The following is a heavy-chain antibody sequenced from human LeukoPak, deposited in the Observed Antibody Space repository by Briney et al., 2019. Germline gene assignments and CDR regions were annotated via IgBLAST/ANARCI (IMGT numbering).Heavy chain of an antibody. CDR2: INAGNGNT. J-gene: IGHJ4*02. Sequence: ASVKVSCKASGYTFTSYAMHWVRQAPGQRLEWMGWINAGNGNTKYSQKFQSRVTITRDTSASTAYMELSSLRSEDTAVYYCARDYSSGWSFDYWGQGTLVTVSS. D-gene: IGHD6-19*01. CDR3: ARDYSSGWSFDY. V-gene: IGHV1-3*01. CDR1: GYTFTSYA.